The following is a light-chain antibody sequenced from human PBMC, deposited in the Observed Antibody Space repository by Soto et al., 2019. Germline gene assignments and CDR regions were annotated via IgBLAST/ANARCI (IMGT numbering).Light chain of an antibody. CDR1: QSVANSY. Sequence: VLTQSPGSLSASPGERVTLSCRASQSVANSYLAWYQQKPGQAPRLLIYGTSNRATAIPDRFSGSGSGTDFTLTVSSLEPEDFAVYYCQLFTAFGQGTKVDIK. J-gene: IGKJ1*01. CDR3: QLFTA. CDR2: GTS. V-gene: IGKV3-20*01.